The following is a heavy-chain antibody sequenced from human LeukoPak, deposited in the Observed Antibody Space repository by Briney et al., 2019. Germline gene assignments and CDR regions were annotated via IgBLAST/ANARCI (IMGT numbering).Heavy chain of an antibody. Sequence: GASVKVSCKASGYTLTDYYMHWVRQAPGQGLEWMGGIIPIFGTANYAQKFQGRVTITADESTSTAYMELSSLRSEDTAVYYCARDVTPYGGNPFDYWGQGTLVTVSS. D-gene: IGHD4-23*01. CDR1: GYTLTDYY. J-gene: IGHJ4*02. CDR3: ARDVTPYGGNPFDY. CDR2: IIPIFGTA. V-gene: IGHV1-69*13.